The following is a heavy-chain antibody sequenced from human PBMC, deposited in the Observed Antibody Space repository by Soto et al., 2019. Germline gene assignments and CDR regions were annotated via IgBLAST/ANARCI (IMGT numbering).Heavy chain of an antibody. Sequence: GGSLRLSCAASGFTFSSYWMSWVRQAPGKGLEWVANIQQDGSEKYYVDSVKGRFTISRDNAKNSLYLQMNSLRAEDTAVYYCARAQLDFWSGYLYFDYWGQGTLVTVSS. J-gene: IGHJ4*02. D-gene: IGHD3-3*01. V-gene: IGHV3-7*01. CDR2: IQQDGSEK. CDR1: GFTFSSYW. CDR3: ARAQLDFWSGYLYFDY.